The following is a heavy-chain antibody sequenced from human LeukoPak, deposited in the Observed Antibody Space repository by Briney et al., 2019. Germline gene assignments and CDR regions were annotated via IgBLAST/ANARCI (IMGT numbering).Heavy chain of an antibody. D-gene: IGHD5-18*01. J-gene: IGHJ4*02. CDR1: GGSISSYY. CDR2: IYYSGST. CDR3: AKRSGYSYGQRFDY. Sequence: SETLSLTCTVSGGSISSYYWSWIRQPPGKGLEWIGYIYYSGSTNYNPSLKSRVTISVDTSKNQFSLKLSSVTAADTAVYYCAKRSGYSYGQRFDYWGQGTLVTVSS. V-gene: IGHV4-59*01.